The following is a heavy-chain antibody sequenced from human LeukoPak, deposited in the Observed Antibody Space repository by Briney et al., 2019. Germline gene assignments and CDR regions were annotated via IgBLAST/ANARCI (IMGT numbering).Heavy chain of an antibody. CDR3: AGRPIASGNYAGMDV. V-gene: IGHV3-23*01. CDR1: GFSFTSYA. J-gene: IGHJ6*04. Sequence: GGSLRLSCAASGFSFTSYAMTWVRQAPGKGLEWVSTISHSGVSTYYADSVKGRFTISRDKSKNTLYLQMNSLRVEDTAVYYCAGRPIASGNYAGMDVGGKGTTVTVSS. D-gene: IGHD3-10*01. CDR2: ISHSGVST.